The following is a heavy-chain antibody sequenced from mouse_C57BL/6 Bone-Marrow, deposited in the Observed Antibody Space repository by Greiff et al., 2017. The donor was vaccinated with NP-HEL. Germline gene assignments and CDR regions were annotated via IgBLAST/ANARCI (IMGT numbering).Heavy chain of an antibody. J-gene: IGHJ2*01. CDR1: GFTFSSYA. D-gene: IGHD1-1*01. CDR3: SRGPLYGSTYFDY. Sequence: EVKLVESGGGLVKPGGSLKLSCAASGFTFSSYAMSWVRQTPEKRLEWVATISDGGSYTYYPDNVKGRFTISRDTAKNNLYLQMSQLKSEDTAMYYCSRGPLYGSTYFDYWGQGTTLTVSS. CDR2: ISDGGSYT. V-gene: IGHV5-4*03.